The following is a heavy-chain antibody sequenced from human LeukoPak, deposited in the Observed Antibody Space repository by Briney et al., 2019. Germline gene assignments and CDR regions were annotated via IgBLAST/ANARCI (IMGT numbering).Heavy chain of an antibody. J-gene: IGHJ4*02. CDR2: IYYSGYT. CDR1: GGSISSYY. D-gene: IGHD6-19*01. CDR3: ARAAYSSGWYSPFDY. V-gene: IGHV4-59*01. Sequence: PSETLSLTCTVSGGSISSYYWSWIRQPPGKGLEWIGYIYYSGYTNYNPSLKSRVTISVDTSKNQFSLKLSSVTAADTAVYYCARAAYSSGWYSPFDYWGQGTLVTVSS.